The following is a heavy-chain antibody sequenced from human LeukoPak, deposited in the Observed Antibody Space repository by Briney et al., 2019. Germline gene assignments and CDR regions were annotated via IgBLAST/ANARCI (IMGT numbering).Heavy chain of an antibody. D-gene: IGHD6-13*01. Sequence: SETLSLTCAVSGYSVSSGYYWGWIRQPPGKGLEWIGSIFYSESAYHNPSLRSRVTISLDTSTNQFSLNLRSATAADTAVYYCASSSWSGSYFDYWGQGTLVTVSS. CDR3: ASSSWSGSYFDY. J-gene: IGHJ4*02. V-gene: IGHV4-38-2*01. CDR2: IFYSESA. CDR1: GYSVSSGYY.